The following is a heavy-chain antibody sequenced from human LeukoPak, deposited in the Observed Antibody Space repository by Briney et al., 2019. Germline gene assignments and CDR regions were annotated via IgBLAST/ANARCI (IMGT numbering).Heavy chain of an antibody. CDR2: ISSNSIYI. J-gene: IGHJ2*01. CDR3: ARGLEGSGSGYFDL. CDR1: GFTFSDYT. V-gene: IGHV3-21*03. D-gene: IGHD3-10*01. Sequence: GASLRLSCAASGFTFSDYTMNWVRQAPGKGLQWVSYISSNSIYIYYADSLKGRFTISRDNAKNSLFLQMSSLRVEDTAVYYCARGLEGSGSGYFDLWGRGTLVTVSS.